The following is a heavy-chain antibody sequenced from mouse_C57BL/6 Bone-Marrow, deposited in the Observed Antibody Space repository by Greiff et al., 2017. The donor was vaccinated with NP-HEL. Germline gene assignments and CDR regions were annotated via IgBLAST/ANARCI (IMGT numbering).Heavy chain of an antibody. Sequence: QVQLQQSGAELARPGASVKLSCKASGYTFTSYGISWVKQRTGQGLEWIGEIYPRSGNTYYNEKFKGKATLTADKSSSTAYMELRSLTSEDSAVYFCARRWLLFWYFEVWGTGTTVTVSS. J-gene: IGHJ1*03. CDR2: IYPRSGNT. V-gene: IGHV1-81*01. D-gene: IGHD2-3*01. CDR1: GYTFTSYG. CDR3: ARRWLLFWYFEV.